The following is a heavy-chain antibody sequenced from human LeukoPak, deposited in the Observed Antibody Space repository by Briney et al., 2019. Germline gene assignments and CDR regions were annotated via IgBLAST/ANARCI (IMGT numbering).Heavy chain of an antibody. CDR1: GFIFSNYN. CDR3: ARALGYSYGYAVDY. V-gene: IGHV3-48*01. D-gene: IGHD5-18*01. CDR2: ISSSSGTI. J-gene: IGHJ4*02. Sequence: GGSLRLSCAASGFIFSNYNTNWVRQTPGKGLEWLSYISSSSGTIYYADSVKGRFTISGDNAKNSLYLQMNSLRAEDTAVYYCARALGYSYGYAVDYWGQGTLVTVSS.